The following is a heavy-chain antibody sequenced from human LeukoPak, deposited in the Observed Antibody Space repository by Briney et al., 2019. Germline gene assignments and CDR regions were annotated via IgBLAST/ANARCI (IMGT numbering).Heavy chain of an antibody. V-gene: IGHV3-9*01. CDR1: GFTFDNYA. CDR3: ANRDV. CDR2: ISWNSGSI. Sequence: VRSLRLSCAASGFTFDNYAMHWVRQAPGKGLEWVSGISWNSGSIGYADSVKGRFTISRDNAKNSLYLQMNSLRAEDTALYYCANRDVCGKGTTVTVSS. J-gene: IGHJ6*04.